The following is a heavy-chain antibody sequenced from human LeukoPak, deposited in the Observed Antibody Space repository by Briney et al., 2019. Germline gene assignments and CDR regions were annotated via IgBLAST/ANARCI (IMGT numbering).Heavy chain of an antibody. CDR2: INTNTGKP. Sequence: GASVKVSCKASGYTFTSYAMNWVGQAPGQGVEGMGWINTNTGKPTYAQGFTGRFVFSLDSSVSTAYQQINSLNAEGTAVYYCARAASPDYWGQGTLVTVSS. CDR1: GYTFTSYA. J-gene: IGHJ4*02. CDR3: ARAASPDY. D-gene: IGHD2-2*01. V-gene: IGHV7-4-1*02.